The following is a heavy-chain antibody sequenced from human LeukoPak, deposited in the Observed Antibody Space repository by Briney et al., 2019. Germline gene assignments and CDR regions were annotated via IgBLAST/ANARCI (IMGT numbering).Heavy chain of an antibody. CDR3: AKYGAPDSGGLIGKPYFDS. Sequence: PGGSLRLSCAASGFTFSSFAMSWVRQAPGKGLQWVSTISGSGGFTYYPDSVKGRFTISRDSSKNTVYLQVNSLSAEDTAVYYCAKYGAPDSGGLIGKPYFDSWGQGALVTVSS. J-gene: IGHJ4*02. CDR1: GFTFSSFA. CDR2: ISGSGGFT. D-gene: IGHD3-22*01. V-gene: IGHV3-23*01.